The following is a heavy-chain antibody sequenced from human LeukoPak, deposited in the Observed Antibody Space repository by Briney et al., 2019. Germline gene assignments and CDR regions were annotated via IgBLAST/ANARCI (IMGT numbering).Heavy chain of an antibody. D-gene: IGHD6-19*01. V-gene: IGHV1-69*13. J-gene: IGHJ4*02. Sequence: SVKVSCKASGYTFTSYYMHWVRQAPGQGLEWMGGIIPIFGTANYAQKFQGRVTITADESTSTAYMELSSLRSEDTAVYYCATDIAVAGTGSPYWGQGTLVTVSS. CDR1: GYTFTSYY. CDR2: IIPIFGTA. CDR3: ATDIAVAGTGSPY.